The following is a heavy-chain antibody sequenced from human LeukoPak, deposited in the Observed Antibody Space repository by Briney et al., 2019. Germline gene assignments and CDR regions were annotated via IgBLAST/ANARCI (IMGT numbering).Heavy chain of an antibody. V-gene: IGHV1-2*02. CDR2: INPNSGGT. J-gene: IGHJ4*02. CDR1: GYTFTGYY. CDR3: RTDRYGDYGDYIDD. Sequence: GASVKVSCKASGYTFTGYYMHWVRQAPGQGLEWMGWINPNSGGTNYAQKFQSRVTMTRDTSISTAYMELSRLRSDDTAVYYCRTDRYGDYGDYIDDWGQGTLVTVSS. D-gene: IGHD4-17*01.